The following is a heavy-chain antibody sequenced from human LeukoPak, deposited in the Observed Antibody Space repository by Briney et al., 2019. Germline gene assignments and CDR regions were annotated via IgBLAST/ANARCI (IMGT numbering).Heavy chain of an antibody. J-gene: IGHJ4*02. CDR1: GYTFTSYG. CDR2: ISAYNGNT. Sequence: ASVKVSCKASGYTFTSYGISWVRQAPGQGLEWMGWISAYNGNTNYAEKLQGRVTMTTDTSTSTAYMELRSLRSDDTAVYYCARDQGYYDNSGYPTFDYWGQGTLVTVSS. D-gene: IGHD3-22*01. CDR3: ARDQGYYDNSGYPTFDY. V-gene: IGHV1-18*01.